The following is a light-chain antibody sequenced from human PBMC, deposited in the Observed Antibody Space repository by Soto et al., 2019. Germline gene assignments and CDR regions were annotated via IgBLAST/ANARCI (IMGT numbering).Light chain of an antibody. Sequence: QSALTQPPSVSGAPGQRVTISCTGSSSNIGAGYGVHWYQQLPGTAPKLLIYTNNNRPSGVPDRFSGSKSGTSASLAIPGLLAEDEADYYCQSYDSSLSGWVFGGGTKLTVL. CDR3: QSYDSSLSGWV. CDR1: SSNIGAGYG. V-gene: IGLV1-40*01. J-gene: IGLJ3*02. CDR2: TNN.